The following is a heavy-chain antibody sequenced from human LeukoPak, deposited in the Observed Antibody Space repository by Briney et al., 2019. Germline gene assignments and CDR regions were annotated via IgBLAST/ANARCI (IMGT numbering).Heavy chain of an antibody. J-gene: IGHJ4*02. Sequence: ASVKVSCKASGYTFTGYYMHWVRQAPGQGLEWMGWINPNSGGTNYAQKFQGRVTTTRDTSISTAYMELSRLRSDDTAVYYCARALKGYCSSTSCLRGLDYWGQGTLVTVSS. D-gene: IGHD2-2*01. CDR1: GYTFTGYY. CDR3: ARALKGYCSSTSCLRGLDY. CDR2: INPNSGGT. V-gene: IGHV1-2*02.